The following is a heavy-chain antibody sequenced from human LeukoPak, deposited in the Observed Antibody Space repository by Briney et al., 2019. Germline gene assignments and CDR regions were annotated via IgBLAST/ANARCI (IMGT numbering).Heavy chain of an antibody. J-gene: IGHJ4*02. Sequence: PSQTLSLTCTVSGGSISNGDYYWSWIRQPPGKGLEWIGYIYYSGSTYYKSSLNSRVTISVDTPKNQFSLNLSSVTAADTAVYYCARFGVGKSTYSFDFWGQGTLVNVFS. V-gene: IGHV4-30-4*08. CDR3: ARFGVGKSTYSFDF. CDR2: IYYSGST. CDR1: GGSISNGDYY. D-gene: IGHD3-3*01.